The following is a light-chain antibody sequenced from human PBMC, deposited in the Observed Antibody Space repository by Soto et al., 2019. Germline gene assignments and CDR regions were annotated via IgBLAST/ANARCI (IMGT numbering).Light chain of an antibody. V-gene: IGKV3-20*01. J-gene: IGKJ2*01. Sequence: EIVLTQSPGTLSLSPGERVTLSCRASQSISNNYLAWYQQKPGQPPRLLIYGASTRATGIPDRFSGSGSGIDFTLTISRLEPEDFAVYSCQQYITSPGAFGQGTKLEI. CDR1: QSISNNY. CDR2: GAS. CDR3: QQYITSPGA.